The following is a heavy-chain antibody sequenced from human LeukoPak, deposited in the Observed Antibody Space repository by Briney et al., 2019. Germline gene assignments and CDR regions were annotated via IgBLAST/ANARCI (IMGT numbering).Heavy chain of an antibody. D-gene: IGHD3-22*01. V-gene: IGHV4-59*01. CDR2: IYYSGST. Sequence: SETLSLTCTVSGGSISFYYWSWIRQPPGKGLEWIGYIYYSGSTNYNPSLKSRVTISVDTSKNQFSLKLSSVTAADTAVYYCARAVYYDRGYMDAWGQGTTVTVSS. CDR3: ARAVYYDRGYMDA. CDR1: GGSISFYY. J-gene: IGHJ6*02.